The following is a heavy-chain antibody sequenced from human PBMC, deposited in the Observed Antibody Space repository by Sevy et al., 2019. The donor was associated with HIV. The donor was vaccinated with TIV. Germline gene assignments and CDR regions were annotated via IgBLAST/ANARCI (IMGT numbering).Heavy chain of an antibody. D-gene: IGHD2-15*01. Sequence: GGSLRLSCAASGFTFSSYWMHWVRQAPGKGLVWVSRINSDGSSTSYADSVKGRFTISRDNAKNTLYLQMNSPRAEDTAVYYCARGYCSGGSCYSLTIIFDYWGQGTLVTVSS. J-gene: IGHJ4*02. CDR3: ARGYCSGGSCYSLTIIFDY. CDR2: INSDGSST. V-gene: IGHV3-74*01. CDR1: GFTFSSYW.